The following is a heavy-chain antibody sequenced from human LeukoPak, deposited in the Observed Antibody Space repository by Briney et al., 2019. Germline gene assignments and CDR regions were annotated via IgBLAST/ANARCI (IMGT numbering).Heavy chain of an antibody. D-gene: IGHD4-23*01. Sequence: PGGSLRLSCVVSGFTFSSYWMHWVRQAPGKGLVWVSRINSDGSSTTYADSVKGRFTISRDNAKNTLYLQMNSLRAEDMAVYYCPRANGGNLHFDDWGQGTLVTVSS. J-gene: IGHJ4*02. CDR1: GFTFSSYW. V-gene: IGHV3-74*01. CDR3: PRANGGNLHFDD. CDR2: INSDGSST.